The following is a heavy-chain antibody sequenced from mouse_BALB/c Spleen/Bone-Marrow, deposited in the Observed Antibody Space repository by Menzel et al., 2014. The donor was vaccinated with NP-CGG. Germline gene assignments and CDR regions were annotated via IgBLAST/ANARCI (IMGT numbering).Heavy chain of an antibody. CDR3: ARPIFL. J-gene: IGHJ4*01. CDR1: GFNIKDTY. V-gene: IGHV14-3*02. CDR2: VDPANGNT. Sequence: VQLQQPGAELVKPGASVKLSCTASGFNIKDTYMHWVQQRPEQGLEWIGRVDPANGNTKYDPKFQGKATITADTSSNTAYLQLSSLTSEDTAVYYCARPIFLWGQGTSVTVSS.